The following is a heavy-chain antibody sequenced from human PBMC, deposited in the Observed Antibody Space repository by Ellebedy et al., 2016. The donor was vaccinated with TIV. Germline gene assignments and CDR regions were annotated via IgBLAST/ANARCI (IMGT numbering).Heavy chain of an antibody. V-gene: IGHV3-7*03. D-gene: IGHD2-21*02. CDR1: GFIFSGSW. J-gene: IGHJ4*02. CDR3: ARDVAPVGQVTFDC. Sequence: PGGSLRLSCAASGFIFSGSWMTWVRQAPGKGLEWMANINQAGSDEYYVDSVKGRFTISRDNAKNSLYLQMNSLRAEDTAMYYCARDVAPVGQVTFDCWGQGTLVTVSS. CDR2: INQAGSDE.